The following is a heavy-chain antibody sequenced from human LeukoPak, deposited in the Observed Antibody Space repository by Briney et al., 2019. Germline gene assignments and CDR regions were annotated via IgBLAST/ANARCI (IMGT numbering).Heavy chain of an antibody. V-gene: IGHV3-7*03. CDR2: IKQDGSEK. J-gene: IGHJ5*02. CDR1: GITFSSYA. D-gene: IGHD1-1*01. Sequence: GGSLRLSCAASGITFSSYAMRWVRQAPGKGLEWVANIKQDGSEKYYVDSVKGRFTISRDNAKNSLYLQMNSLRAEDTAVYHCARYNWNTWFDPWGQGALVTVSS. CDR3: ARYNWNTWFDP.